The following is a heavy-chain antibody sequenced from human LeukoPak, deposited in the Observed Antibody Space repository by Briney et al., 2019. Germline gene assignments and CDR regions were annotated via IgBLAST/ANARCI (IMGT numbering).Heavy chain of an antibody. CDR1: GGSISSSSYY. CDR3: ARVRPEIGYDHRGDFDY. CDR2: IYYSGST. Sequence: SETLSLTCTVSGGSISSSSYYWGWIRQPPGKGLEWIGSIYYSGSTYYNPSLKSRVTISVDTSKNQFSLKLSSVTAADTAVYYCARVRPEIGYDHRGDFDYWGQGTLVTVSS. J-gene: IGHJ4*02. V-gene: IGHV4-39*07. D-gene: IGHD5-12*01.